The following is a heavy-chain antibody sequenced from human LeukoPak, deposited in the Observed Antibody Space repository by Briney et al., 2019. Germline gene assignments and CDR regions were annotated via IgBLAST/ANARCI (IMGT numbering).Heavy chain of an antibody. CDR2: ISGSGGST. D-gene: IGHD3-10*01. CDR3: AKGGDYYGSGSPFDY. J-gene: IGHJ4*02. Sequence: GGSLRLSGAASGFTFSSYAMSWVRQAPGKGLEWVSAISGSGGSTYYADSVKGRFTISRDNSKNTLYLQMNSLRAEDTAVYYCAKGGDYYGSGSPFDYWGQGTLVTVS. CDR1: GFTFSSYA. V-gene: IGHV3-23*01.